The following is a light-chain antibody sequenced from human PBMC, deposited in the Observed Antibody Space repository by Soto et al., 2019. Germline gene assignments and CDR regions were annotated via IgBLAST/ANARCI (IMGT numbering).Light chain of an antibody. Sequence: EMVMTQSPATLSVSPGEGATLSCRASQSVSSHLAWYQQKPGQAPRLLIYDASTRATGVPGRFSGSGSGTEFTLTISRLQSEDFAVYYCQQYNYLWTFGQGTKVVIK. CDR3: QQYNYLWT. V-gene: IGKV3-15*01. CDR1: QSVSSH. CDR2: DAS. J-gene: IGKJ1*01.